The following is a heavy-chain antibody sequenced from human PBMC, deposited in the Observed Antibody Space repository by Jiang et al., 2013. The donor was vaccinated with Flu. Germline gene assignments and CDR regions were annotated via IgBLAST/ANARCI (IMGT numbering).Heavy chain of an antibody. D-gene: IGHD3-22*01. J-gene: IGHJ5*02. Sequence: GAEVKKPGESLKISCKTSGYSFTSYWIGWVRRMPGKGLEWMGIIYPGDSDTRYSPSFQGQVTISADKSISTAYLQWSSLKASDTAMYYCARQTYYYDSSGYYPRRWFDPWGQGTLVIVSS. V-gene: IGHV5-51*01. CDR2: IYPGDSDT. CDR3: ARQTYYYDSSGYYPRRWFDP. CDR1: GYSFTSYW.